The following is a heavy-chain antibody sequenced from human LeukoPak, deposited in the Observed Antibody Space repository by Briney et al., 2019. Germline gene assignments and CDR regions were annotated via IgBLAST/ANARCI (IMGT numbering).Heavy chain of an antibody. CDR3: TRGSSWSQYYYYYYMDV. V-gene: IGHV3-21*01. D-gene: IGHD6-19*01. CDR1: GFTFSSKS. J-gene: IGHJ6*03. Sequence: GGSLRLSCAASGFTFSSKSMNWVRQAPGKGLEWVSSITTTSSYIYYADSVKGRFTIPRDNAMNSLYLEMNSLRAEDTAVYYCTRGSSWSQYYYYYYMDVWGKGTTVTVSS. CDR2: ITTTSSYI.